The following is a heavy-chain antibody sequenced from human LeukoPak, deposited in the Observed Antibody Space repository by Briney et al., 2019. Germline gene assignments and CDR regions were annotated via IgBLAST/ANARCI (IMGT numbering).Heavy chain of an antibody. CDR2: ISNYGGST. CDR1: GXTFSNYA. Sequence: PGRSLRLSCTASGXTFSNYALHWVRQAPGKGLEYVSAISNYGGSTYYTSSVKGRFTVSRDNSKNTLHLQMGRLRPEDMAVYYCARVSRAQGGMDVWGQGTTVTVSS. J-gene: IGHJ6*02. CDR3: ARVSRAQGGMDV. V-gene: IGHV3-64*01.